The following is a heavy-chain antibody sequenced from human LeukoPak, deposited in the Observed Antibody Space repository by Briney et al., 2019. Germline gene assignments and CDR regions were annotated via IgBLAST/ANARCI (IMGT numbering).Heavy chain of an antibody. CDR2: TYYSGST. V-gene: IGHV4-39*07. D-gene: IGHD6-19*01. CDR3: ARGRIAVAGTGDYFDY. J-gene: IGHJ4*02. CDR1: GGSISSSSYY. Sequence: SETLSLTCTVSGGSISSSSYYWGWIRQPPGKGLEWIGSTYYSGSTYYNPSLKSRVTISVDTSKNQFSLKLSSVTAADTAVYYCARGRIAVAGTGDYFDYWGQGTLVTVSS.